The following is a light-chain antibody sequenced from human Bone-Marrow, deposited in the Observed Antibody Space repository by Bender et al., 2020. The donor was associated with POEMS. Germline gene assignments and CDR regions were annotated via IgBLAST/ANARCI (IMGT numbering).Light chain of an antibody. CDR3: VAWDASLNGPV. CDR2: DVS. J-gene: IGLJ2*01. CDR1: SSDVGYYNY. V-gene: IGLV2-14*01. Sequence: QSALTQPASVSGSPGQSITISCTGTSSDVGYYNYVSWYQQHPGKAPKLLIYDVSDRPSGVSNRFPGSTSGNTASLTISGLQTEDEADYYCVAWDASLNGPVFGGGTKLTVL.